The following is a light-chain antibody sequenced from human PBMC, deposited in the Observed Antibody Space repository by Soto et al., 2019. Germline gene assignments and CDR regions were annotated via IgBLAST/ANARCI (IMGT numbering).Light chain of an antibody. CDR1: QSVLYSSHNKNY. V-gene: IGKV4-1*01. Sequence: DIVMTQSPDSLAVSLGERATINGKSSQSVLYSSHNKNYFAWYKQKPGQPPKLLIYWASTRESGVPDRFSGCGSGTDFTLTIGGLQAEDVAVYYCQQYYSTPYTFGQGTKLDIK. CDR3: QQYYSTPYT. J-gene: IGKJ2*01. CDR2: WAS.